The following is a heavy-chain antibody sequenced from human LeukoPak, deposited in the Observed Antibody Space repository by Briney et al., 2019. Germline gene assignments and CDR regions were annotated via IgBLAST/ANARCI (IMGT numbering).Heavy chain of an antibody. CDR2: IYYSGST. V-gene: IGHV4-39*01. CDR3: ARRRDCSSTSCKYNWFDP. CDR1: GGFISSSSYY. D-gene: IGHD2-2*01. Sequence: SETLSLTCTVSGGFISSSSYYWGWIRQPPGKGLEWIGSIYYSGSTYYNPSLKSRVTISVDTSKNQFSLKLSSVTAADAAEYYCARRRDCSSTSCKYNWFDPWGPRTLVTVSS. J-gene: IGHJ5*02.